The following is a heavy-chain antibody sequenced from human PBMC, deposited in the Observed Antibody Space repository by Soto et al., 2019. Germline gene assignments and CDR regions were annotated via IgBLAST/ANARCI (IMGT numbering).Heavy chain of an antibody. CDR1: GGSISSGGYY. D-gene: IGHD3-16*01. J-gene: IGHJ4*02. CDR3: ARVSAGAFGGGFELFDY. Sequence: QVQLQESGPGLVKPSQTLSLTCTVSGGSISSGGYYWSWIRQHPGKGLEWIGYIYYSGSTYYNPSLKSRVTISVDTSKTQFSLKLSSVTAADTAVYYCARVSAGAFGGGFELFDYWGQGTLVTVSS. V-gene: IGHV4-31*03. CDR2: IYYSGST.